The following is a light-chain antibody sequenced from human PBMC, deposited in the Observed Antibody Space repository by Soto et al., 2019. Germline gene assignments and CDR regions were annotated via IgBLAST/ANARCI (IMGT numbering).Light chain of an antibody. CDR3: QKYNSAPT. CDR1: QGIGTY. Sequence: DIQMTQSPSSLSASVGDRVTITCRASQGIGTYLAWYQQKPGKVPKLLIYSASTLQSGVPSHFSGSGSGTTFTLTISSLQPEDVATYYCQKYNSAPTFGQGTKVEIK. V-gene: IGKV1-27*01. CDR2: SAS. J-gene: IGKJ1*01.